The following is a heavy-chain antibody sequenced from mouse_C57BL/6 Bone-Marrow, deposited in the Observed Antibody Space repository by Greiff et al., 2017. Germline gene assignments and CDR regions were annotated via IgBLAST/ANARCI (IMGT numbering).Heavy chain of an antibody. D-gene: IGHD1-1*02. V-gene: IGHV1-69*01. J-gene: IGHJ3*01. CDR1: GYTFTSYW. Sequence: VQLQQPGAELVMPGASVKLSCKASGYTFTSYWMHWVKQRPGQGLEWIGEIDPSDSYTNYNQKFKGKATLTVDKSSSTAYMQLSSLTSEDSAVYYCAKPSYCGGPAWFAYWGQGTLVTVSA. CDR3: AKPSYCGGPAWFAY. CDR2: IDPSDSYT.